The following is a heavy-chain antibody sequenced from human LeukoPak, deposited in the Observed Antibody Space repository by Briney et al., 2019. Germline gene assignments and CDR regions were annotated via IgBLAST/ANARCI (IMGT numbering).Heavy chain of an antibody. CDR2: IYYSGNT. CDR3: ARRSVGGTTRFDD. CDR1: GGSISSYY. Sequence: SETLSLTCTVSGGSISSYYWSWIRQPPGKGLEWIGYIYYSGNTDYNPSLKSRVTISVDTSKNQFSLKLSSVTAADTAVYYCARRSVGGTTRFDDWGQGTLVTVSS. V-gene: IGHV4-59*01. D-gene: IGHD1-1*01. J-gene: IGHJ4*02.